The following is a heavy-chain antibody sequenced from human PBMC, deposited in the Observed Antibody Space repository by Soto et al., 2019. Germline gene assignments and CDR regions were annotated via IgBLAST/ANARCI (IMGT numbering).Heavy chain of an antibody. CDR3: ARDRSGSHDIDDSLDI. CDR1: RFSFSTYA. Sequence: QVQLVESGGGVVQPGRSLRLSCAASRFSFSTYAIHCVRQAPGKGLEWVAGISYDGGNEYYADSVKGRFTISRDNSKSTLYLKMNSLGPDDTAVYYCARDRSGSHDIDDSLDICGRGTMVTVSS. D-gene: IGHD1-26*01. CDR2: ISYDGGNE. J-gene: IGHJ3*02. V-gene: IGHV3-30-3*01.